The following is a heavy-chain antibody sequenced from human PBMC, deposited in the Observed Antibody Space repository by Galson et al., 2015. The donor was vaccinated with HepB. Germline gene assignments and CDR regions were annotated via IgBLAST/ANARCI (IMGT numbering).Heavy chain of an antibody. J-gene: IGHJ3*02. CDR3: AKEYYYDSSGYYPAFDI. D-gene: IGHD3-22*01. CDR1: GFTFSSYG. Sequence: SLRLSCAASGFTFSSYGMHWVRQAPGKGLEWVAVISYDGSNKYYADSVKGRFTISRDNSKNTLYLQMNSLRAEDTAVYYCAKEYYYDSSGYYPAFDIWGQGTMVTVSS. CDR2: ISYDGSNK. V-gene: IGHV3-30*18.